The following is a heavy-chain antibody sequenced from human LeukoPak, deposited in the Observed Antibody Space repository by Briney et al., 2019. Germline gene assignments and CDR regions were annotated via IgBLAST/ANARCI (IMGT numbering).Heavy chain of an antibody. D-gene: IGHD2-21*02. CDR1: GFTFSSYS. V-gene: IGHV3-21*01. J-gene: IGHJ5*02. CDR2: ISGSSSYI. Sequence: GGSLRLSCAASGFTFSSYSMNWVRQAPGKGLEWVSSISGSSSYIYYADSVKGRFTISRDNAKNSLYLQMNSLRAEDTAVYYCASFVVVTAIPWGQGTLVTVSS. CDR3: ASFVVVTAIP.